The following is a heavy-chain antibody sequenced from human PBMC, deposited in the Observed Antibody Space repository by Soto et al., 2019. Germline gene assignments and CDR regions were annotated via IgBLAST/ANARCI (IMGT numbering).Heavy chain of an antibody. Sequence: ASVKVSCKASGYTFTGYYIHWIRQAPGQGLEWMGWISPNSGGTNYAEKFQGGVTMTRDTSISTAYLELVRLTSDDTAIYYCARGHYNTNRGNWFDPWGQGTLVTVSS. CDR2: ISPNSGGT. J-gene: IGHJ5*02. V-gene: IGHV1-2*02. D-gene: IGHD7-27*01. CDR1: GYTFTGYY. CDR3: ARGHYNTNRGNWFDP.